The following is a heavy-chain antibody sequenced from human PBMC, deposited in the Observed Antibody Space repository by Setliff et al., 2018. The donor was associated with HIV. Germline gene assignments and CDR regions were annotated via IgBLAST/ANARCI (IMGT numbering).Heavy chain of an antibody. V-gene: IGHV1-69*13. Sequence: GASVKVSCKASGGTLNTYGISWVRQALGQGLEWMGGIIPMFGIEKYAQKFQGRVKITADESTTTAYMELSSLRSEDTALYYCARGANILIRTDYYYHMDVWGKGTTVTVSS. CDR1: GGTLNTYG. CDR3: ARGANILIRTDYYYHMDV. J-gene: IGHJ6*03. D-gene: IGHD3-16*01. CDR2: IIPMFGIE.